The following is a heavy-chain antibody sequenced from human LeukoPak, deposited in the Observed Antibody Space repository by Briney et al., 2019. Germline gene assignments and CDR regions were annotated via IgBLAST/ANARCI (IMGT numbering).Heavy chain of an antibody. Sequence: PRGSLRLSCAASGFTFSSYEMNWVRQAPGKVLEWVSYISSGGTGKYYADSVKGRFTISRDNAKNSLYLQMNSLRAEDTAIYYCARVINFYYYMDVWGKGTTVTISS. D-gene: IGHD2/OR15-2a*01. J-gene: IGHJ6*03. CDR2: ISSGGTGK. CDR3: ARVINFYYYMDV. CDR1: GFTFSSYE. V-gene: IGHV3-48*03.